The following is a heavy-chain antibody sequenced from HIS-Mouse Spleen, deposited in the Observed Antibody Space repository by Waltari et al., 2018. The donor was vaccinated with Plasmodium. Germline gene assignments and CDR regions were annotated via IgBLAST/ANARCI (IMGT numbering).Heavy chain of an antibody. CDR2: INHSGST. V-gene: IGHV4-34*01. CDR3: ARAPIRDAFDI. CDR1: GGSFSGYY. D-gene: IGHD3-9*01. Sequence: QVQLQQWGAGLLKPSETLSLTCAVYGGSFSGYYWCWIRQPPGKGLEWIGEINHSGSTNYNPSLKSRVTISVDTSKNQFSLKLSSVTAADTAVYYCARAPIRDAFDIWGQGTMVTVSS. J-gene: IGHJ3*02.